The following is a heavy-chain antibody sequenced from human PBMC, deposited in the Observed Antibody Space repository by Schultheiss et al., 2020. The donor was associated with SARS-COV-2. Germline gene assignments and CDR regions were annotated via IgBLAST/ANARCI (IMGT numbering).Heavy chain of an antibody. CDR3: AISGTIIVPAAINFDF. D-gene: IGHD2-2*01. CDR2: ISSSGSTI. J-gene: IGHJ4*02. CDR1: GFTFSSYE. Sequence: GGSLRLSCAASGFTFSSYEMNWVRQATGKGLEWVSYISSSGSTIYYADSVKGRFIISRDNTKNSLYLQMNSLRAEDTALYYCAISGTIIVPAAINFDFWGQGALVTVSS. V-gene: IGHV3-48*03.